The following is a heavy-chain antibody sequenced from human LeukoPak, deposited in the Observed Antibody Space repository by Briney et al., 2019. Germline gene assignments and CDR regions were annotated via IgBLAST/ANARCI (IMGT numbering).Heavy chain of an antibody. J-gene: IGHJ4*02. V-gene: IGHV1-69*13. CDR1: GYTFTGYY. D-gene: IGHD6-19*01. CDR3: ARAPGYSSGWYLG. Sequence: SVKVSCKASGYTFTGYYMHWVRQAPGQGLEWMGGIIPIFGTANYAQKFQGRVTITADESTSTAYMELSSLRPEDTAVYYCARAPGYSSGWYLGWGQGTLVTVSS. CDR2: IIPIFGTA.